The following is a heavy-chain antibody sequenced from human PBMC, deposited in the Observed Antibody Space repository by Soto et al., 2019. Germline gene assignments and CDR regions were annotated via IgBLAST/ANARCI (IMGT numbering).Heavy chain of an antibody. J-gene: IGHJ6*02. CDR3: ARERSGYSYGFFHGMDV. D-gene: IGHD5-18*01. V-gene: IGHV3-13*01. CDR1: GFTFSSYD. Sequence: EVQLVESGGGLVQPGGSLRLSCAASGFTFSSYDMHWVRQATGKGLEWVSAIGTAGDTYYPGSVKGRFTISRENAKNSLYLQMTSLRAEDTAVYYCARERSGYSYGFFHGMDVWGQGTTVTVSS. CDR2: IGTAGDT.